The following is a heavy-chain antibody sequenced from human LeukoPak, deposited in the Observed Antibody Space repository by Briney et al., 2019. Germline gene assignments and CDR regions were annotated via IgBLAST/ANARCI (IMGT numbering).Heavy chain of an antibody. CDR3: ARAQTPRSSTVTAY. Sequence: PGGSLRLSCAASGFTFSSYWMSWVRQAPGKGLEWVANIKQDGSEKYYVDSVKGRFTISRDNAKNSLYLQMNSLRAEDTAVYYCARAQTPRSSTVTAYWGRGTLVTVSS. D-gene: IGHD4-17*01. CDR1: GFTFSSYW. V-gene: IGHV3-7*01. CDR2: IKQDGSEK. J-gene: IGHJ4*02.